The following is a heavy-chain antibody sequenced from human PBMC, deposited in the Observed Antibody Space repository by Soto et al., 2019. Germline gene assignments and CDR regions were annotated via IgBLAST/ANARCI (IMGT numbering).Heavy chain of an antibody. CDR2: INHSGST. Sequence: QVHLQQWGAGLLKPSETLSLTCAVYGGSFSGYYWSWIRQHPGKGLEWIGEINHSGSTNYNPSLKCRVTISVDTSKNQFSLKLSSVTAADTAVYFCANTYYNFWSGFYRGYYFDFWGQGTLVSVSS. CDR3: ANTYYNFWSGFYRGYYFDF. V-gene: IGHV4-34*01. J-gene: IGHJ4*02. CDR1: GGSFSGYY. D-gene: IGHD3-3*01.